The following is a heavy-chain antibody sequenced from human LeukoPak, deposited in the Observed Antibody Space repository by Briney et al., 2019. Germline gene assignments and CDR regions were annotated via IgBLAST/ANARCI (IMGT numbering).Heavy chain of an antibody. V-gene: IGHV3-11*01. J-gene: IGHJ4*02. CDR3: ARGGDTETTLFDY. Sequence: PGGSLRLSCAASGFSFSDYYMSWIRQAPGKGLEWISYISSSGTTKYYADSVKGRFTISRDNAKNSLYLQMNSLRAEDTAVYYCARGGDTETTLFDYWGQGTLVTVSS. CDR1: GFSFSDYY. CDR2: ISSSGTTK. D-gene: IGHD4-17*01.